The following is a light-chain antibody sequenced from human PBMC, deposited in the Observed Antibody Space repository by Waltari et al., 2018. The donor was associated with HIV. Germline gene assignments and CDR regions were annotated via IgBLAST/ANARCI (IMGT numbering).Light chain of an antibody. Sequence: QSVLTQPPSVSAAPGQKVTISCSGSNSNIGNNYVSWYQQLPGTVPKVLIYENNRRPSGIPDRFSASKSGTSGTLGIAGLQPGDEADYYCATWDTTLGGVFGGGTRLTVL. J-gene: IGLJ3*02. CDR1: NSNIGNNY. V-gene: IGLV1-51*02. CDR3: ATWDTTLGGV. CDR2: ENN.